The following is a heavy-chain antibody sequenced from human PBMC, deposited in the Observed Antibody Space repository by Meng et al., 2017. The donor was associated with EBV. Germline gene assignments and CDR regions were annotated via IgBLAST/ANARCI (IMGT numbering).Heavy chain of an antibody. CDR1: GYTFTGYY. J-gene: IGHJ4*02. Sequence: QVQLVQAGAVVKKPGASVKVSCKASGYTFTGYYMHWVRQAPGQGLEWMGRINPNSGGTNYAQKFQGRVTMTRDTSISTAYMELSRLRSDDTAVYYCARVGIAVAGTGDYWGQGTLVTVSS. CDR2: INPNSGGT. D-gene: IGHD6-19*01. CDR3: ARVGIAVAGTGDY. V-gene: IGHV1-2*06.